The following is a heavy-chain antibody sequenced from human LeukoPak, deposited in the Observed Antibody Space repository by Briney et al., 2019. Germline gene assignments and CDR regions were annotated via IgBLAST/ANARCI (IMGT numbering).Heavy chain of an antibody. D-gene: IGHD3-22*01. V-gene: IGHV4-61*10. CDR2: IYYSGST. Sequence: SQTLSLTCTVSGGSISSGSYYWSWIRQPAGKELEWIGYIYYSGSTNYNPSLKSRVTISVDTSKNQFSLKLSSVTAADTAVYYCARAYDSSGDAFDIWGQGTMVTVSS. J-gene: IGHJ3*02. CDR1: GGSISSGSYY. CDR3: ARAYDSSGDAFDI.